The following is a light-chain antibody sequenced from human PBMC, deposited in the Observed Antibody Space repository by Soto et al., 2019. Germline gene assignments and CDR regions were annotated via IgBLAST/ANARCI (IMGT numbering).Light chain of an antibody. CDR2: DAY. CDR3: QQRHMWPIT. CDR1: QSFRGL. Sequence: EVVLTQSPVTLSLSPGERATLSCRASQSFRGLLAWYQQKPGQAPRLLIYDAYNRATGIPPRFSGSGSGTDFTLTIISLEPEDSAVDYCQQRHMWPITFGQGTRLEIK. V-gene: IGKV3-11*01. J-gene: IGKJ5*01.